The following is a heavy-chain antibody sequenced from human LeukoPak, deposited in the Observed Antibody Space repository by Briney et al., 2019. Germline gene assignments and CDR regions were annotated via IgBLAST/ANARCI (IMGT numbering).Heavy chain of an antibody. CDR2: ISSSSSYI. CDR1: GFTFSSYS. D-gene: IGHD3-16*01. Sequence: GGSLRLSCAASGFTFSSYSMNWVRQAPGKGREWVSSISSSSSYIYYADSVKGRFTISRDNAKNSLYLQMSSLRGEDTALYYCATEHWGPNSWGQGTLVTVSS. CDR3: ATEHWGPNS. J-gene: IGHJ4*02. V-gene: IGHV3-21*01.